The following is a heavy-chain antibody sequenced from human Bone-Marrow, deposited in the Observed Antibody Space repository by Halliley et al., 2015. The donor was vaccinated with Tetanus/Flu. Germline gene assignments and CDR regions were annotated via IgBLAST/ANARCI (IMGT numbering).Heavy chain of an antibody. CDR2: IDWDDTK. CDR3: ARMGCGYYTGGGDF. D-gene: IGHD3-3*01. Sequence: EWLARIDWDDTKHFSTSLKTRLTISKDTSKNQVVLTMTNMDPVDTATYYCARMGCGYYTGGGDFWGQGTLVTVSS. V-gene: IGHV2-70*11. J-gene: IGHJ4*02.